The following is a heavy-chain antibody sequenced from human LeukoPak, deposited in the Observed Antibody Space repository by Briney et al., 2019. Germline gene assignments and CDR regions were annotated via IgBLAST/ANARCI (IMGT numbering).Heavy chain of an antibody. Sequence: GGSLRLSCAASGFTFSSYSMNWVRQAPGKGLEWVSYISSASGSIYYADSVKGRFTISRDNAKNSLFLQMNSLRAEDTAVYYCARLPAYCSSTNCYYDYWGQGTLVTVSS. J-gene: IGHJ4*02. V-gene: IGHV3-48*04. CDR1: GFTFSSYS. D-gene: IGHD2-2*01. CDR2: ISSASGSI. CDR3: ARLPAYCSSTNCYYDY.